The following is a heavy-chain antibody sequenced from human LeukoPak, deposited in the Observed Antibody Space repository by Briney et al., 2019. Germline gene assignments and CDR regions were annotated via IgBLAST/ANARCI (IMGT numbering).Heavy chain of an antibody. CDR3: ARAKRAYDFWSGYLGY. CDR1: GYTFTSYG. J-gene: IGHJ4*02. CDR2: ISAYNGNT. Sequence: ASVKVSCKASGYTFTSYGISWVRQAPGQGLEWMGWISAYNGNTNYAQKLQGRVTMTTDTSTSTAYMELRGLRSDDTAVYYCARAKRAYDFWSGYLGYWGQGTLVTVSA. V-gene: IGHV1-18*01. D-gene: IGHD3-3*01.